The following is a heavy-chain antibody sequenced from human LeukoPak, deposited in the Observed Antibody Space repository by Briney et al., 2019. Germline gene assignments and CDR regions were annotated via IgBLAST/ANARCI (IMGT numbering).Heavy chain of an antibody. D-gene: IGHD5-18*01. Sequence: GGSLRLSCAASRFTVSSNYMSWVRQAPGKGLEWVSAISGSGGSTYYADSVKGRFTISRDNSKNTLYLQMNSLRAEDTAVYYCAKQHSFSYGDFDYWGQGTLVTVPS. CDR3: AKQHSFSYGDFDY. CDR2: ISGSGGST. CDR1: RFTVSSNY. J-gene: IGHJ4*02. V-gene: IGHV3-23*01.